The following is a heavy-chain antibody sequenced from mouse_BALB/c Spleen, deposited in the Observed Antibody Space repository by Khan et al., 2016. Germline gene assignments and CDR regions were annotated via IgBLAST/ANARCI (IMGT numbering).Heavy chain of an antibody. CDR1: GDSITSGY. CDR3: VRYDGSTYVRGMDY. Sequence: EVQLQESGPSLVKLSQTLSLTCSVTGDSITSGYWNWIRKFPGNKLEYMGYISHSGSTYYNPSLKSRISITRDTSKNQYYLQLNSVTTEDTATYYCVRYDGSTYVRGMDYLVQGTSVTVSS. J-gene: IGHJ4*01. D-gene: IGHD1-1*01. CDR2: ISHSGST. V-gene: IGHV3-8*02.